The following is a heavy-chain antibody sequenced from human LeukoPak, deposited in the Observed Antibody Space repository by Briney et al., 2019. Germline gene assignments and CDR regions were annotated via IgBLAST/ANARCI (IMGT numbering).Heavy chain of an antibody. Sequence: TGGSLRLSCAASEFTFITYNMHWVRQAPGKGLEWVSSIGGGSNYIYYADSLKGRFTISRDNAENSLYLQMNSLRADDTAVYYCAREVAATYDAFDVWGQGTMVTVSS. CDR3: AREVAATYDAFDV. V-gene: IGHV3-21*01. CDR1: EFTFITYN. J-gene: IGHJ3*01. D-gene: IGHD2-15*01. CDR2: IGGGSNYI.